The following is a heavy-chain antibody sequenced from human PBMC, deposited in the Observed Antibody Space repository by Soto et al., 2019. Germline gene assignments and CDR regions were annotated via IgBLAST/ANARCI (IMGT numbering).Heavy chain of an antibody. CDR1: GGSFSGPN. V-gene: IGHV4-34*01. Sequence: QVQLQQWGAGLLKPSEALSLACAVYGGSFSGPNWSWIHHPPGKGLEWIGEINHSGSTNYNPSLKSRVTISIDTSKNQYSLKLSSVTAADTAVYYCARGWGFGFDPWGQGILVTVSS. D-gene: IGHD3-10*01. CDR3: ARGWGFGFDP. J-gene: IGHJ5*02. CDR2: INHSGST.